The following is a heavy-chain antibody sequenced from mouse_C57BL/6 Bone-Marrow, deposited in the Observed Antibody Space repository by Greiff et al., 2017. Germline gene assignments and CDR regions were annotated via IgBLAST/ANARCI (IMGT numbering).Heavy chain of an antibody. J-gene: IGHJ3*01. CDR2: IDPYNGGT. Sequence: VQLKQSGPVLVKPGASVKMSCKASGYTFTDYYMNWVKQSHGQSLEWIGVIDPYNGGTSYNPKFKGKATLTVDTSSSTAYMELNSLTSEDSAVYYCARSYQFAYWGQGTLVTVSA. D-gene: IGHD1-1*01. CDR3: ARSYQFAY. CDR1: GYTFTDYY. V-gene: IGHV1-19*01.